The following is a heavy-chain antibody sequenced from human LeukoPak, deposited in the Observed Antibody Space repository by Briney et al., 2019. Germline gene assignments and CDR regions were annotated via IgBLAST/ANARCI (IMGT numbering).Heavy chain of an antibody. Sequence: SQTLSLTCTVSGGSISSSSYYWSWIRQPAGKGLEWIGRIYTSGSTNCNPSLKSRVTISVDTSKNQFSLKLSSVTAADTAVYYCARDASVWAIFDYWGQGTLVTVSS. CDR1: GGSISSSSYY. V-gene: IGHV4-61*02. J-gene: IGHJ4*02. CDR3: ARDASVWAIFDY. D-gene: IGHD3-16*01. CDR2: IYTSGST.